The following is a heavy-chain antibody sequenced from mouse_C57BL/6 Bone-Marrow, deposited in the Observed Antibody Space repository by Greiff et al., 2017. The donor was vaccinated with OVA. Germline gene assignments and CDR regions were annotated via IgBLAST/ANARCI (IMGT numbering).Heavy chain of an antibody. D-gene: IGHD1-1*01. CDR1: GYTFTEYT. V-gene: IGHV1-62-2*01. J-gene: IGHJ4*01. CDR2: FYPGRGSI. Sequence: QVQLQQSGAELVKPGASVKLSCKASGYTFTEYTIHWVKQRSGQGLAWIGWFYPGRGSIKSNEKFKDKATLTADKSSSAVYMELSRLTSEATAVYFGARHEPRSSAYYARDYWGQGAAVTVFS. CDR3: ARHEPRSSAYYARDY.